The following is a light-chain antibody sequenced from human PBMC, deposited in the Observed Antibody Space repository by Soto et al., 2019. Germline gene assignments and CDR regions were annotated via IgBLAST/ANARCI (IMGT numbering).Light chain of an antibody. CDR3: QQYGSSHPWT. J-gene: IGKJ1*01. V-gene: IGKV3-20*01. CDR2: SVS. Sequence: ETVLTQSPGTLYFSPGERATLSCRASQSVSNDYVAWVQQKPGQTPRLLIYSVSSRATGVPDRLSGSGSGTDFTLTISRLEPEDFAVYYCQQYGSSHPWTFGQGTKVDIK. CDR1: QSVSNDY.